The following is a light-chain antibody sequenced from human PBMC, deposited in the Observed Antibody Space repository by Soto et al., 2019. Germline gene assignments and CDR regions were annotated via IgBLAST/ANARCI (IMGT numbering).Light chain of an antibody. V-gene: IGKV3-20*01. CDR3: QRYGGSPPVT. CDR2: SAS. CDR1: QSFSSSN. J-gene: IGKJ4*01. Sequence: EVVLTQSPGHLSLSPGERATLSCRASQSFSSSNLAWYQHKPGQPPKLIVYSASRRANGIPDRFIGSGSGTELTITISRLEPVDFSLYYCQRYGGSPPVTFGGGTKVDIK.